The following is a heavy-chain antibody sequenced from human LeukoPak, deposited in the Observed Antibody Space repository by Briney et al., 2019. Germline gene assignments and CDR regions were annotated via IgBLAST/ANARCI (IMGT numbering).Heavy chain of an antibody. J-gene: IGHJ4*02. D-gene: IGHD3-22*01. CDR3: AREPSALGYYYYSSGYYDYFDY. V-gene: IGHV3-9*01. CDR1: GFTFDDYA. Sequence: GRSLRLSCAASGFTFDDYAMHWVRQAPGKGLEWVSGISWNSGSIGYADSVKGRFTISRDNAKNSLYLQMNSLRAEDTALYYCAREPSALGYYYYSSGYYDYFDYWGQGTLVTVSS. CDR2: ISWNSGSI.